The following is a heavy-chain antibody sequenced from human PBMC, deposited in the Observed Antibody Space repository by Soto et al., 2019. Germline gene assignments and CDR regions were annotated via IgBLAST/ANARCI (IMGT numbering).Heavy chain of an antibody. CDR3: ATYISSWYSSGWYGYFDY. CDR1: GYTLTELS. J-gene: IGHJ4*02. Sequence: QVQLVQSGAEVKKPGASVKVSCKVSGYTLTELSMHWVRQAPGKGLEWMGGFDPEDGETIYAQKFQGRVTMTEDTSTDTAYMELSSLRSEDTAVYYCATYISSWYSSGWYGYFDYWGQGTLVTVSS. CDR2: FDPEDGET. D-gene: IGHD6-19*01. V-gene: IGHV1-24*01.